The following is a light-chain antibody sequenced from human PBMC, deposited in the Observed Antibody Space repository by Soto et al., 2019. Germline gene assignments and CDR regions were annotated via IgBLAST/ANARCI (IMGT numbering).Light chain of an antibody. Sequence: EIVLTQSPATLSLSPGERATLSCRASQSVSSSYLAWYQQKPGQAPRLLIYDASSRATGIPDRFSGSGSGTDFTLTISRLGPEDFAVYYCQQYGGSPQTFGQGTKVDIK. CDR2: DAS. CDR3: QQYGGSPQT. V-gene: IGKV3-20*01. J-gene: IGKJ1*01. CDR1: QSVSSSY.